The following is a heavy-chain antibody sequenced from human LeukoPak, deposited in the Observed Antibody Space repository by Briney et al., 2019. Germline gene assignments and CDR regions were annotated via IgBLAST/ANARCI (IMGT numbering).Heavy chain of an antibody. J-gene: IGHJ4*02. CDR2: IKQDGSEK. D-gene: IGHD6-19*01. CDR3: ARDRVAYSSGWYDDY. V-gene: IGHV3-7*01. CDR1: GFTFSSYW. Sequence: GGSLRLSCAASGFTFSSYWMSWVRQAPGEGLEWVADIKQDGSEKYYVDSVKGRFTISRDNAKNSLYLQMNSLRAEDTAVYYCARDRVAYSSGWYDDYWGQGTLVTVSS.